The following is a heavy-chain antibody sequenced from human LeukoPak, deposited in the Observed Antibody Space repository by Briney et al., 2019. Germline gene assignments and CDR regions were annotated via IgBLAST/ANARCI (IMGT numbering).Heavy chain of an antibody. CDR3: ARDPYDPGSFDY. J-gene: IGHJ4*02. V-gene: IGHV3-53*01. CDR2: IYAGGST. CDR1: GFIVSTNY. Sequence: GGSLRLSCAASGFIVSTNYMTWVRQAPGKGLEWVSVIYAGGSTHYADSVKGRFTISRDNAKNTVYLQMNSLRAEDTAVYYCARDPYDPGSFDYWGQGTLVSVSS. D-gene: IGHD3-10*01.